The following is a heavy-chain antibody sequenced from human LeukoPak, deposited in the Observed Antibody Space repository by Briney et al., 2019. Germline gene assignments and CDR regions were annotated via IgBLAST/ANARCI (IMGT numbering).Heavy chain of an antibody. Sequence: ASVKVSCKTSGYTFTSYYIHWVRQAPGQRLEWMGIINPSSGATNYPQKFQGRVTMTRDTSTSTVYMELSSQRSEDTAVYYCARATNFYYYYGMDVWGQGTTVTVSS. CDR3: ARATNFYYYYGMDV. V-gene: IGHV1-46*01. CDR2: INPSSGAT. CDR1: GYTFTSYY. D-gene: IGHD1-26*01. J-gene: IGHJ6*02.